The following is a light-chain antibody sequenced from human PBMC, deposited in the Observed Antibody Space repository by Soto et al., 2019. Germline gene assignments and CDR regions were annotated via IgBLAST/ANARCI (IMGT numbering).Light chain of an antibody. CDR2: SAS. J-gene: IGKJ5*01. Sequence: DIQMTQSPSSVSASVGDRVTITCRASQNIDNWLAWYQQKPGKAPHLLIYSASTLQSGVPSRFSGSGSGTDFTLTISSLQPEDFATYYCQQCNSFPITFGQGTRLEIK. CDR3: QQCNSFPIT. V-gene: IGKV1-12*01. CDR1: QNIDNW.